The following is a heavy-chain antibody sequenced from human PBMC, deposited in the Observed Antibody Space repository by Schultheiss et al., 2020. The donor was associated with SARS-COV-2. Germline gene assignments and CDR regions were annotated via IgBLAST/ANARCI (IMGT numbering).Heavy chain of an antibody. CDR1: GGSISSGDHY. D-gene: IGHD1-26*01. V-gene: IGHV4-30-4*01. J-gene: IGHJ4*02. Sequence: SETLSLTCTVSGGSISSGDHYWTWIRQPPGKGLEWIGYIYYSGNTYYNPSLRSRLTISVDTSKNQFSLKLSSVTAADTAVYYCARASQWEPYCFDYWGQGTLVTVSS. CDR2: IYYSGNT. CDR3: ARASQWEPYCFDY.